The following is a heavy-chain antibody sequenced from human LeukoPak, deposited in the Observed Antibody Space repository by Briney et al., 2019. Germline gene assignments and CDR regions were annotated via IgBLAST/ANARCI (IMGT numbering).Heavy chain of an antibody. V-gene: IGHV3-30-3*01. Sequence: PGRSLRLSCAASGFTFSSYAMHWVRQAPGKGLGWVAVISYDGSNKYYADSVKGRFTISRDNSKNTLYLQMNSLRAEDTAVYYCARDAFDTRVFDLWGRGTLVTVSS. CDR3: ARDAFDTRVFDL. J-gene: IGHJ2*01. D-gene: IGHD2-2*02. CDR1: GFTFSSYA. CDR2: ISYDGSNK.